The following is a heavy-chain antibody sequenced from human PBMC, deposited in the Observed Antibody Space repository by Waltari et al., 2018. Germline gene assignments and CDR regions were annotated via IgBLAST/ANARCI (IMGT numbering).Heavy chain of an antibody. V-gene: IGHV4-59*11. CDR2: IYYSGST. Sequence: QVQLQESGPGLVKPSETLSLTCTVSGGSISSHYWRWIRQPPGKGLEWIGYIYYSGSTNYNPSLKSRVTISVDTSKNQFSLKLSSVTAADTAVYYCARGPRFNWVPFDYWGQGTLVTVSS. CDR1: GGSISSHY. CDR3: ARGPRFNWVPFDY. D-gene: IGHD7-27*01. J-gene: IGHJ4*02.